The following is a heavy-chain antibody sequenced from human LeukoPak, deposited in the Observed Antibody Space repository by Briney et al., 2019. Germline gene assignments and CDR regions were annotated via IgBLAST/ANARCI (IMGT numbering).Heavy chain of an antibody. CDR3: ARARDTSGYYNAFDI. D-gene: IGHD3-22*01. CDR1: GYTFTSYY. CDR2: INPIGGST. V-gene: IGHV1-46*01. J-gene: IGHJ3*02. Sequence: ASVKVSCKASGYTFTSYYMHWVRQAPGQGLEWMGIINPIGGSTSYAQKFQGRVTMTRDTSTSTVYMELSSLRSEDTAVYYCARARDTSGYYNAFDIWGQGTMVTVSS.